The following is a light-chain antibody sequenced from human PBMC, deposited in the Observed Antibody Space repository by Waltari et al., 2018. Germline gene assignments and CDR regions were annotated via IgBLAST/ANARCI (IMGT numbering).Light chain of an antibody. V-gene: IGKV1-5*03. Sequence: DIQITQSPSTLSASVGERVTLTCRASQSISTRLAWYQQKPGKAPKLLIHKAYSLESGVPSRFSGSGSGTEFTLTISSLQPDDSATYYCQQYSSYWTFGQGTKVEI. CDR1: QSISTR. CDR3: QQYSSYWT. CDR2: KAY. J-gene: IGKJ1*01.